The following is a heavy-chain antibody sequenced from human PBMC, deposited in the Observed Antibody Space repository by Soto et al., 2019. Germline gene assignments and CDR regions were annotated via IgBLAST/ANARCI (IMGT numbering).Heavy chain of an antibody. CDR1: GFTFSSYG. J-gene: IGHJ4*02. D-gene: IGHD1-1*01. CDR3: ARGLEHNLGRFAS. CDR2: IWYDGSRK. Sequence: QVQLEESGGGVVQPGGSLRLSCAASGFTFSSYGIHWVRQAPGKGLEWVAVIWYDGSRKFYADSVKGRFTISRDNSKNPLYLQMTSLRAGNTAGNNWARGLEHNLGRFASWGQGTLSPSPQ. V-gene: IGHV3-33*01.